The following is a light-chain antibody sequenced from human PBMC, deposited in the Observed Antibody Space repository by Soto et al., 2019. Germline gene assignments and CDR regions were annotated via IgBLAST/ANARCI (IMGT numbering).Light chain of an antibody. J-gene: IGLJ1*01. CDR1: NSAIGGYSY. CDR3: SSYTSGSFYV. V-gene: IGLV2-14*01. Sequence: QSVVAQPASRSGAPGQSITISFPGTNSAIGGYSYVSWYQQHPDKAPKLVIYDVSDRPSGISHRFSGSKSGNTASLTISGLQAEDEADYYCSSYTSGSFYVFGTGTKVTVL. CDR2: DVS.